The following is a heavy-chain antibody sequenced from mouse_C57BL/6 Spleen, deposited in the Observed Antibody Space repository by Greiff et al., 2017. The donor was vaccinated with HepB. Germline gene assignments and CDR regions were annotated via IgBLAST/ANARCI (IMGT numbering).Heavy chain of an antibody. J-gene: IGHJ4*01. V-gene: IGHV1-85*01. CDR3: ARRRYGYDVGYAMDY. CDR1: GYTFTSYD. D-gene: IGHD2-2*01. Sequence: QVHVKQSGPELVKPGASVKLSCKASGYTFTSYDINWVKQRPGQGLEWIGWIYPRDGSTKYNEKFKGKATLTVDTSSSTAYMELHSLTSEDSAVYFCARRRYGYDVGYAMDYWGQGTSVTVSS. CDR2: IYPRDGST.